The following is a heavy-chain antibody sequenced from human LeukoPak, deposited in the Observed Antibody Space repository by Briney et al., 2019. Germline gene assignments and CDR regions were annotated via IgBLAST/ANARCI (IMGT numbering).Heavy chain of an antibody. J-gene: IGHJ4*02. V-gene: IGHV1-58*01. CDR3: ATYCGGDCYHDY. CDR1: GFTFTRSA. D-gene: IGHD2-21*02. CDR2: IVVGSGNT. Sequence: SVKVSCKASGFTFTRSAVQWVRQARGQRLEWIGWIVVGSGNTNYAQKFQERVTVSRDMSTSTVYMELSSLRSEETAVYYCATYCGGDCYHDYWGQGTLVTVSS.